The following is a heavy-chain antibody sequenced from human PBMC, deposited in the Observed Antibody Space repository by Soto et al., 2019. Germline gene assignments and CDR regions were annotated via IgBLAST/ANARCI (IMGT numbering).Heavy chain of an antibody. J-gene: IGHJ4*02. D-gene: IGHD3-3*01. Sequence: QITLKESGPTPVKPTQTLTLTCNFSAFSLSTGGVGVAWVRQPPGKALEWLTLIYWNGDTRTSPSLENRLTVTKDASKNQVALTMTNLDPVDTAPSFCARLPPFADYTLAYWGKGTRVTVSS. V-gene: IGHV2-5*01. CDR3: ARLPPFADYTLAY. CDR2: IYWNGDT. CDR1: AFSLSTGGVG.